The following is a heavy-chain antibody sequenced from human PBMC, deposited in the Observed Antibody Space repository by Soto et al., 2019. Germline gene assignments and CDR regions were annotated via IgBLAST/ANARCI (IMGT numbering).Heavy chain of an antibody. CDR2: ISGSGGST. CDR3: AKGRRVRGVILTYFDY. CDR1: GFTFSSYA. D-gene: IGHD3-10*01. Sequence: GGSLRLSCAASGFTFSSYAMSWVRQAPGKGLEWVSAISGSGGSTYYADSVKGRFTISRDNSKNTLYLQMNSLRAEDTAVYYCAKGRRVRGVILTYFDYWGQGTLVTVSS. V-gene: IGHV3-23*01. J-gene: IGHJ4*02.